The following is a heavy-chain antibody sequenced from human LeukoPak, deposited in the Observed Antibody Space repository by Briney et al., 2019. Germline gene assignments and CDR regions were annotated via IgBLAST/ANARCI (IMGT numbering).Heavy chain of an antibody. CDR1: GFTFSSYA. Sequence: GGSLRLSCAASGFTFSSYAMHRVRQAPGKGLEWVAVISYDGSNKYYADSVKGRFTISRDNSKNTLYLQMNSLRAEDTAVYYCARDPAMIVPDYWGQGTLVTVSS. D-gene: IGHD3-22*01. J-gene: IGHJ4*02. V-gene: IGHV3-30-3*01. CDR2: ISYDGSNK. CDR3: ARDPAMIVPDY.